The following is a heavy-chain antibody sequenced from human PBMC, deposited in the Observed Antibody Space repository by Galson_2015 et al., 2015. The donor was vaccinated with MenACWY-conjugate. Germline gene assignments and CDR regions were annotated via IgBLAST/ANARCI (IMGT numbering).Heavy chain of an antibody. CDR3: ARHPPGGRGMDV. CDR1: GYSFTTYW. V-gene: IGHV5-51*01. CDR2: ISPGDSNT. J-gene: IGHJ6*02. D-gene: IGHD1-26*01. Sequence: QSGAEVKKPGESLKISCKTTGYSFTTYWIAWVRQMPGTGLEWMGLISPGDSNTRYSPSFQGQVTISADKSISTAYLQRSSLKASDTAMYYCARHPPGGRGMDVWGRGTTVTVSS.